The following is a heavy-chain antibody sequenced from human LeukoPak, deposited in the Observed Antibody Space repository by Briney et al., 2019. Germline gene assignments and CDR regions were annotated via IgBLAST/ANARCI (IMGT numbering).Heavy chain of an antibody. J-gene: IGHJ4*02. CDR3: AKSGGSGLIDY. Sequence: PSETLSLTCTVSGASISSNNYYWGWVRQPPGKGLEWIGNIYSSGNTYYNASLKSRVTIYIDTSKNQFSLNLGSVTAADTAVYYCAKSGGSGLIDYWGQGTLVTVSS. V-gene: IGHV4-39*01. CDR2: IYSSGNT. D-gene: IGHD1-26*01. CDR1: GASISSNNYY.